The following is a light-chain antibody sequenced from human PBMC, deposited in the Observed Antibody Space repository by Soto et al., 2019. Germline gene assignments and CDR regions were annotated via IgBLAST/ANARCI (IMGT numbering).Light chain of an antibody. CDR1: QSVRGF. V-gene: IGKV3-11*01. J-gene: IGKJ5*01. CDR2: DVS. Sequence: EIVLTQSPATLSLSPGERATLSCRASQSVRGFLAWYQQKPGQAPRLLIYDVSIRATGVPARFSGTGSETDFTLTISGLQSEDSAVYFCQQYNNWPFSFGQGTRLEIK. CDR3: QQYNNWPFS.